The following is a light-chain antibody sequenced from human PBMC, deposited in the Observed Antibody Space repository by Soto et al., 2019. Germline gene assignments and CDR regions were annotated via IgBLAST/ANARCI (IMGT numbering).Light chain of an antibody. CDR3: SSHGGNNNPYV. V-gene: IGLV2-8*01. CDR1: SSDIGGYNF. CDR2: EVT. Sequence: QSALTQPPSASGSPGQSVAISCTGSSSDIGGYNFVSWYQQHPGKAPKLMIYEVTKRPSGVPDRFSGSKSGNTATLIVSGLQAEDEADYYCSSHGGNNNPYVLGTRTKLTVL. J-gene: IGLJ1*01.